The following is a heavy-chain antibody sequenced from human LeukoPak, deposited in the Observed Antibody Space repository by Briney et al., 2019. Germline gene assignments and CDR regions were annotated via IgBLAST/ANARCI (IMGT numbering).Heavy chain of an antibody. D-gene: IGHD5-12*01. J-gene: IGHJ4*02. CDR3: ARAYSGYDFFDY. V-gene: IGHV1-69*13. CDR2: IIPIFGTA. Sequence: SVKVSCKASGGTFSRYAISWVRQAPGQGLEWMGGIIPIFGTANYAQKFQGRVTITADESTSTAYMEVSSLRSEDTAVYYCARAYSGYDFFDYWGQGILVTVS. CDR1: GGTFSRYA.